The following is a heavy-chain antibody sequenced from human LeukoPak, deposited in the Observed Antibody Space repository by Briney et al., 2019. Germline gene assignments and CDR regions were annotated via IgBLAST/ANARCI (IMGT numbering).Heavy chain of an antibody. Sequence: SQTLSLTCTVSGGSISSGSYYWSWIRQPAGKGLEWIGRIYTSGSTNYNPSLKSRVTISVDTSKNQFSLKLSSVTAADTAVYYCARDGGWGYFDYWGQRTLVTVSS. V-gene: IGHV4-61*02. D-gene: IGHD3-16*01. CDR3: ARDGGWGYFDY. CDR2: IYTSGST. CDR1: GGSISSGSYY. J-gene: IGHJ4*02.